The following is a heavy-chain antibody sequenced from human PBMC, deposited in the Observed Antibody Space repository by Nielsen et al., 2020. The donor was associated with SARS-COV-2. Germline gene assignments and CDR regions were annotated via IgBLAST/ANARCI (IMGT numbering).Heavy chain of an antibody. CDR1: GFTFDDYA. D-gene: IGHD1-14*01. V-gene: IGHV3-9*01. Sequence: GGSLRLSCAASGFTFDDYAMHWVRQAPGKGLEWVSGISWNSGSIAYADSVKGRFTISRDNAKNSLHLQMNSLRAEDTAFYYCARGRRVGTTLFEYWGQGTLVTVYS. CDR3: ARGRRVGTTLFEY. J-gene: IGHJ4*02. CDR2: ISWNSGSI.